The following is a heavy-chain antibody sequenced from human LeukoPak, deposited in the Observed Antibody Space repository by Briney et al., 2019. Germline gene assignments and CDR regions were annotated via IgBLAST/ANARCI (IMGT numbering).Heavy chain of an antibody. CDR1: GYTFTSYG. J-gene: IGHJ1*01. V-gene: IGHV1-18*01. Sequence: GASVKVSCKASGYTFTSYGISWVRQAPGQGLEWMGWISAYNGNTNYAQKLQGRVTMTTDTSTSTAYMELRSLRSDDTAVYYCARDPETIYGDPGPFQHWGQGTLVTVSS. CDR2: ISAYNGNT. D-gene: IGHD4-17*01. CDR3: ARDPETIYGDPGPFQH.